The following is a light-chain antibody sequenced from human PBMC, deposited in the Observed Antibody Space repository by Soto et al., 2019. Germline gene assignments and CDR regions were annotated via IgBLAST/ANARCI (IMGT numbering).Light chain of an antibody. CDR1: SSDVGNYNL. CDR2: EGS. Sequence: QSALTQSASVSGSPGQSITISCTGTSSDVGNYNLVSWYQQHPGKAPKLMIYEGSKRPSGVSNRFSGSKSGNTASLTISGLQAEDEADYYCCSYAGSSTWVFGGGTKVTV. CDR3: CSYAGSSTWV. J-gene: IGLJ3*02. V-gene: IGLV2-23*01.